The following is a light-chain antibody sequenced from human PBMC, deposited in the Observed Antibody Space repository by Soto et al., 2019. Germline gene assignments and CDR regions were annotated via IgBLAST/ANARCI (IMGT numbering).Light chain of an antibody. Sequence: EIVLTQSPGTLSLSPGERATLSCRASQSVRSSYLAWYQQKPGQAPRLLIYGASSRATGIPDRFSGSGSGTDFTLTISRLEPEDFAVYYCQQYGDSPQTFGPGTKVDIK. J-gene: IGKJ1*01. CDR1: QSVRSSY. V-gene: IGKV3-20*01. CDR2: GAS. CDR3: QQYGDSPQT.